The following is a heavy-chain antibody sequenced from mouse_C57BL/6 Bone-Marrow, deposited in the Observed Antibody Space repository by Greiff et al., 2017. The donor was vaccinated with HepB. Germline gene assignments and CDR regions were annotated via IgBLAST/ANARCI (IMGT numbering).Heavy chain of an antibody. CDR3: ARDNGCFAY. Sequence: EVTLMESGGGLVKPGGSLKLSCAASGFTFSSYAMSWVRQTPDKRLEWVATISDGGSYTYYPDNVKGRFTISRDNAKNNLYLQMSHLKSEDTAMYYCARDNGCFAYWGQGTLVTVSA. V-gene: IGHV5-4*01. CDR1: GFTFSSYA. CDR2: ISDGGSYT. J-gene: IGHJ3*01. D-gene: IGHD2-2*01.